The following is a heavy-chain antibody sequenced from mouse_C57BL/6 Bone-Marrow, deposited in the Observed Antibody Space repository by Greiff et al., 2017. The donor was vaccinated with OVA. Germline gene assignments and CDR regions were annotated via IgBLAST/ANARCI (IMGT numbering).Heavy chain of an antibody. CDR1: GYTFTSYW. Sequence: QVQLQQPGAELVKPGASVKLSCKASGYTFTSYWMQWVKQRPGQGLEWIGEIDPSDSYTNYNQKFKGKATLTVDTSSSTAYMQLSSLTSEDSAVYYCYGSSYDWYFVVWGTGTTVTVSS. J-gene: IGHJ1*03. D-gene: IGHD1-1*01. CDR3: YGSSYDWYFVV. V-gene: IGHV1-50*01. CDR2: IDPSDSYT.